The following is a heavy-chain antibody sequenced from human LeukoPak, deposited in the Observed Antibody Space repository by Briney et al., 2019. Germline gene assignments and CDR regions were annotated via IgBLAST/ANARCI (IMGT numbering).Heavy chain of an antibody. V-gene: IGHV4-34*01. D-gene: IGHD1-14*01. CDR3: ARVRLRKPFDY. Sequence: PSETLSLTCAVSGGSFSGYYWSWIRQPPGKGLEWVGEINHSGSTNYNPSLKSRVTISVDTSKNQFSLKLSSVTAADTAVYYCARVRLRKPFDYWGQGTLVTVSS. J-gene: IGHJ4*02. CDR1: GGSFSGYY. CDR2: INHSGST.